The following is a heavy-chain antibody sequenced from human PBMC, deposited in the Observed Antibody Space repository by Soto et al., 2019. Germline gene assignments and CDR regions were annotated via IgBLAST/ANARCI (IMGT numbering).Heavy chain of an antibody. V-gene: IGHV4-39*01. D-gene: IGHD3-9*01. J-gene: IGHJ6*03. CDR3: ARIGPKLRYWDYYYYMDV. Sequence: SETLSLTCTVSGGSISSSSYYWGWIRQPPGKGLEWIGSIYYSGSTYYNPSLKSRVTISVDTSKNQFSLKLSSVTAADTAVYYCARIGPKLRYWDYYYYMDVWGKGTTVTVSS. CDR2: IYYSGST. CDR1: GGSISSSSYY.